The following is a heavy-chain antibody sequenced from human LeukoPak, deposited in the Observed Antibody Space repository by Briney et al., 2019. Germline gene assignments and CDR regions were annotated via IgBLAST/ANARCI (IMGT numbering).Heavy chain of an antibody. Sequence: PSETLSLTCTVSGGSISSYYWSWIRQPPGKGLEWIGYIYYSGSTNYNPSLKSRVTISVDKSKNQFSLKLSSVTAADTAVYYCSTYYYDSSGYYPTWFDPWGQGTLVTVSS. CDR3: STYYYDSSGYYPTWFDP. CDR2: IYYSGST. J-gene: IGHJ5*02. D-gene: IGHD3-22*01. V-gene: IGHV4-59*12. CDR1: GGSISSYY.